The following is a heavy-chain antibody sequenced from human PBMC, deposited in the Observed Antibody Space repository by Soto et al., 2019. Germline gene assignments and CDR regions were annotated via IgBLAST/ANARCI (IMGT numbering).Heavy chain of an antibody. CDR3: GRLEGLATISYYFDY. J-gene: IGHJ4*02. CDR1: GGSVSSSSDY. CDR2: VYYSGST. Sequence: SETLSLTCTVSGGSVSSSSDYWGWVRQSPGKGLEWIGSVYYSGSTYYNPSLESRVTISVDKSKNQFSLKLMSLSAADTAVYYCGRLEGLATISYYFDYWGQGALVTVSS. D-gene: IGHD3-9*01. V-gene: IGHV4-39*01.